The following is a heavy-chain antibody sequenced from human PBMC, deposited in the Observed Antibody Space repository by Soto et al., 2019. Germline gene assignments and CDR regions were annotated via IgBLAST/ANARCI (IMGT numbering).Heavy chain of an antibody. CDR2: FDPEDGET. CDR3: AAGGTRWLHSPFDY. J-gene: IGHJ4*02. Sequence: QVQLVQSGAEVRKPGASVKVSCKVSGHTLTELSMHWVRQAPGKGLEWMGGFDPEDGETISAQKFQGRVTVTEDTSTDSTYLERSSLRSEDTAVYYCAAGGTRWLHSPFDYWGQGTLVTISS. V-gene: IGHV1-24*01. D-gene: IGHD1-1*01. CDR1: GHTLTELS.